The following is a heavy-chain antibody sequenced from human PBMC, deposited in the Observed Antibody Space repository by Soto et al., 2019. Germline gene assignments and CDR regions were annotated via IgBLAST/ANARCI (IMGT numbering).Heavy chain of an antibody. V-gene: IGHV5-10-1*01. CDR2: IDPSDSYT. CDR3: ARHSKLQGTMVRGPIRGRFDP. D-gene: IGHD3-10*01. CDR1: GYSFTSYW. J-gene: IGHJ5*02. Sequence: GESLKISCKGSGYSFTSYWISWVRQMPGKGLEWMGRIDPSDSYTNYSPSFQGHVTISADKSISTAYLQWSSLKASDTAMYYCARHSKLQGTMVRGPIRGRFDPWGQGTQVTVSS.